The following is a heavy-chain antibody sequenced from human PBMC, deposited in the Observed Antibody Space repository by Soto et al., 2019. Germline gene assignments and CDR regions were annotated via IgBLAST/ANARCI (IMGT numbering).Heavy chain of an antibody. Sequence: SETLSLTCAVYGGSFSGYYWSWIRQPPGKGLEWIGEINHSGSTNYNPSLKSRVTISVDTSKNQFSLKLSSVTAADTAVYYCARGRGYSYGYYYDSSGYYYFDYWGQGTLVTVSS. CDR3: ARGRGYSYGYYYDSSGYYYFDY. CDR2: INHSGST. V-gene: IGHV4-34*01. CDR1: GGSFSGYY. J-gene: IGHJ4*02. D-gene: IGHD3-22*01.